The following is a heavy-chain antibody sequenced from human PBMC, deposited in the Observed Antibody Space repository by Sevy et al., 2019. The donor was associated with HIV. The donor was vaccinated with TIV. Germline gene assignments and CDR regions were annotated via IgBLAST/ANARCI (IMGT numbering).Heavy chain of an antibody. J-gene: IGHJ6*02. D-gene: IGHD2-2*02. CDR2: MTPKSGGT. CDR1: GYTFADYY. Sequence: ASVKVSCKASGYTFADYYIHWVRQAPGQGLEWMGWMTPKSGGTNYAQKFHGRVTMTRHTSISTGYMELSRLRSDDTAVYYCARVVEPAGIDPYYYGVDVWGPGATVTVSS. V-gene: IGHV1-2*02. CDR3: ARVVEPAGIDPYYYGVDV.